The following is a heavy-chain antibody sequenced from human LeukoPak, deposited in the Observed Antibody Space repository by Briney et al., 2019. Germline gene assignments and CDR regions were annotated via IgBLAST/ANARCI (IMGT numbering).Heavy chain of an antibody. V-gene: IGHV1-2*02. CDR3: ERECRSSCSDDAFDI. CDR2: INPNSGGT. CDR1: GYTFTSYY. D-gene: IGHD6-13*01. Sequence: ASVKVTCKASGYTFTSYYMHWVRQAPGQGLERMGWINPNSGGTNYTQKFQGRVTMTRDTSISTAYMELSRLRSDDTAVYYCERECRSSCSDDAFDIWGQGTMVTVSS. J-gene: IGHJ3*02.